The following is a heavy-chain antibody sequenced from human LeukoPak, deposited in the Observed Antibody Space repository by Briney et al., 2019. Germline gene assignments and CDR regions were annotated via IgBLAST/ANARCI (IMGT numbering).Heavy chain of an antibody. D-gene: IGHD2-21*02. Sequence: SVRVSCKASGGTFSSYAISWVRQAPGQGLEWMGGIIPIFGTANYAQKFQGRVTITTDESTSTAYMELSSLRSEDTAVYYCAQFCGGDCYPPHDAFDIWGQGTMVTVSS. CDR1: GGTFSSYA. V-gene: IGHV1-69*05. J-gene: IGHJ3*02. CDR2: IIPIFGTA. CDR3: AQFCGGDCYPPHDAFDI.